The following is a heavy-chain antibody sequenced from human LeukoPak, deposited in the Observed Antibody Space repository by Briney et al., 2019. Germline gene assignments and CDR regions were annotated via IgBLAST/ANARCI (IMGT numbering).Heavy chain of an antibody. CDR1: GYSFTSYW. Sequence: GESLKISCKCSGYSFTSYWIGWVRQMPGKGLESMAIIHPDDSDTRYSPSFQGQVTISADKSIGTAYLQWSSLKASDTAMYYCARGYCSTTRCYYFDLWGQGTLVTVSS. J-gene: IGHJ4*02. CDR3: ARGYCSTTRCYYFDL. V-gene: IGHV5-51*01. CDR2: IHPDDSDT. D-gene: IGHD2-2*01.